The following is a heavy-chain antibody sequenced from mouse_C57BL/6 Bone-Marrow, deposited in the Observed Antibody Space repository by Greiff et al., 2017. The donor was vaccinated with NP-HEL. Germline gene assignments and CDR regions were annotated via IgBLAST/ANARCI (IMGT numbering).Heavy chain of an antibody. J-gene: IGHJ4*01. CDR3: ARRGTTVVGTYAMDY. Sequence: DVKLVESGGDLVKPGGSLKLSCAASGFTFSSYGMSWVRQTPDKRLEWVATISSGGSYTYYPDSVKGRFTISRDNAKNTLYLQMSSLKSEDTAMYYCARRGTTVVGTYAMDYWGQGTSVTVSS. V-gene: IGHV5-6*02. D-gene: IGHD1-1*01. CDR2: ISSGGSYT. CDR1: GFTFSSYG.